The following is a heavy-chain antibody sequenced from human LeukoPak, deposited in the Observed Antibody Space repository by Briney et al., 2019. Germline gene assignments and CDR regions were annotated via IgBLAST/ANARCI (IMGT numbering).Heavy chain of an antibody. D-gene: IGHD3-10*01. J-gene: IGHJ4*02. Sequence: PSQTLSLTCTVSGGSISSGDYYWSWIRQPPGTGLEWIVYIYYSGSTYYNPSLKSRITMSVDTSKNQFSLKLSSVTAADTAVYYCARVSRDDSGSYYSHFDYWGQGTLVTVSS. CDR3: ARVSRDDSGSYYSHFDY. V-gene: IGHV4-30-4*01. CDR1: GGSISSGDYY. CDR2: IYYSGST.